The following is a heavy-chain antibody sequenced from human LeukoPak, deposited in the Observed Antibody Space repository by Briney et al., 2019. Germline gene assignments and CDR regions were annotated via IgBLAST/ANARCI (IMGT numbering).Heavy chain of an antibody. D-gene: IGHD3-22*01. J-gene: IGHJ4*02. CDR1: GYTFTSYY. CDR2: INPSGGST. CDR3: AREQQHLDSSGYAGDY. Sequence: ASVKDSCKASGYTFTSYYMHWVRQAPGQGLEWMGIINPSGGSTSYAQKFQGRVTMTRDTSTSTVYMELSNLRSEDTAVYYCAREQQHLDSSGYAGDYWGQGTLVTVSS. V-gene: IGHV1-46*01.